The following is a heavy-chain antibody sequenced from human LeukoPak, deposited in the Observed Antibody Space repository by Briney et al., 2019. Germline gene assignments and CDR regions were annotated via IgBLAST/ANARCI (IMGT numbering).Heavy chain of an antibody. V-gene: IGHV1-18*01. CDR1: GYTFTSYG. Sequence: GASVKVSCKASGYTFTSYGISWVRQAPGQGLEWMGWISAYNGNTNYAQKLQGRVTMTTDTSTSTAYMELRSLRSDDTAVYYCARDLVVASRRLAKPPGYWGQGTLVTVSS. CDR2: ISAYNGNT. D-gene: IGHD6-19*01. J-gene: IGHJ4*02. CDR3: ARDLVVASRRLAKPPGY.